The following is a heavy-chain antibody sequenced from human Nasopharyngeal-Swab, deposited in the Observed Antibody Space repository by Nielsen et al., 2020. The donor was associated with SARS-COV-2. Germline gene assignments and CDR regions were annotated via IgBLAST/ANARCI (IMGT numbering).Heavy chain of an antibody. D-gene: IGHD2-2*02. Sequence: GESLKISCAASGFTFSSYDMHWVRQATGKGLEWVSAIGTAGDTYYPGSVKGRFTISRENAKNSLYLQMNSLRAEDTAVYCCARALYCSSTSCYTPYYYYYYMDVWGKGTTVTVSS. V-gene: IGHV3-13*01. CDR1: GFTFSSYD. CDR3: ARALYCSSTSCYTPYYYYYYMDV. CDR2: IGTAGDT. J-gene: IGHJ6*03.